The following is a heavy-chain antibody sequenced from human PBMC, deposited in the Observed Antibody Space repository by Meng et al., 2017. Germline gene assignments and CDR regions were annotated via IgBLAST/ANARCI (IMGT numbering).Heavy chain of an antibody. CDR3: GRAGISEAGPDY. D-gene: IGHD6-19*01. Sequence: VKVVPLGDADKNPRASVTVSCHASGYTVMSYGIIRVRQAHGQELDGLRCISAYNSNTTSPQKSLGRVTNTTDTSTITAYMELRSLRSANTAVYYCGRAGISEAGPDYWGQGTLVTVSS. CDR2: ISAYNSNT. CDR1: GYTVMSYG. J-gene: IGHJ4*02. V-gene: IGHV1-18*01.